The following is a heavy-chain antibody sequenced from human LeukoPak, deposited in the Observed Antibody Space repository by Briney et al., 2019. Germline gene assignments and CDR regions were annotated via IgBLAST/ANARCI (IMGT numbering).Heavy chain of an antibody. Sequence: PGGSLRLSCAASRFTFSNYAMSWVRQAPGKGLEWVSAITGGGGGTYYADSVKGRFTISSDNSKNTLYLQMNSLRAEDTAVYYCAKAIFGVVMPWFDPWGQGTLVTVSS. V-gene: IGHV3-23*01. CDR3: AKAIFGVVMPWFDP. D-gene: IGHD3-3*02. CDR2: ITGGGGGT. CDR1: RFTFSNYA. J-gene: IGHJ5*02.